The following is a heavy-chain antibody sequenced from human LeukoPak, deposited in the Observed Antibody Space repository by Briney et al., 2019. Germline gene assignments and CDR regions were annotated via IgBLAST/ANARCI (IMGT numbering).Heavy chain of an antibody. Sequence: GGSLRLSCAASGFTFSSYAMSWVRQAPGKGLEWVSAISGSGGSTYYADSVKGRFTTSRDNSKNTLFLQMNSLRAEDTAIYYRAKDESNGPFDYWGQGTLVTVSS. CDR1: GFTFSSYA. V-gene: IGHV3-23*01. D-gene: IGHD2-8*01. J-gene: IGHJ4*02. CDR2: ISGSGGST. CDR3: AKDESNGPFDY.